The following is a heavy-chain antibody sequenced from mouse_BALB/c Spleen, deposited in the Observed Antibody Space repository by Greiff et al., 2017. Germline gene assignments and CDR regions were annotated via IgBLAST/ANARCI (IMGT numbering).Heavy chain of an antibody. V-gene: IGHV1-63*02. Sequence: QVQLQQSGAELVRPGTSVKISCKASGYTFTNYWLGWVKQRPGHGLEWIGDIYPGGGYTNYNEKFKGKATLTADTSSSTAYMQLSSLTSEDSAVYFCAREGYYDAMDYWGQGTSVTVSS. J-gene: IGHJ4*01. D-gene: IGHD2-2*01. CDR3: AREGYYDAMDY. CDR2: IYPGGGYT. CDR1: GYTFTNYW.